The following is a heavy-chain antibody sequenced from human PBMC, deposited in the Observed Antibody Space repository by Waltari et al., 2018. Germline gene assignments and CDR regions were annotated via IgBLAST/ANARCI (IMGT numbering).Heavy chain of an antibody. CDR3: ARGIDGDYANDC. CDR2: INHSGST. Sequence: QVQLQQWGAGLLKPSETLSLTCAVYGGYFSGYSWSWIRQPPGKGLEWIGEINHSGSTTVNPALKSRVTIAVDTSKNQCSLKLSAVTASDTAVYYCARGIDGDYANDCWGQGTLVTVSS. CDR1: GGYFSGYS. J-gene: IGHJ4*02. V-gene: IGHV4-34*01. D-gene: IGHD4-17*01.